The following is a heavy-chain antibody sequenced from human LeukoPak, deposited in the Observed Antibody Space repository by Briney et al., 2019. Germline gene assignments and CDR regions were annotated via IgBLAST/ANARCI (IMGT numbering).Heavy chain of an antibody. CDR2: IFYSGST. J-gene: IGHJ6*03. CDR1: GGSISTSSYY. Sequence: SETLSLTCTVSGGSISTSSYYWGWVRQPPGKGLEWIGNIFYSGSTYYSLSLKSRVTISLDTSKNQFSLELRSVTAADTAVYYCARVTEYHYYYMDVWGKGTTVTISS. V-gene: IGHV4-39*07. CDR3: ARVTEYHYYYMDV. D-gene: IGHD2/OR15-2a*01.